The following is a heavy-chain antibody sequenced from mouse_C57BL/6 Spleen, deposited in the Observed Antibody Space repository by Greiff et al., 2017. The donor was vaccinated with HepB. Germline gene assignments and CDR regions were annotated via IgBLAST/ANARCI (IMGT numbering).Heavy chain of an antibody. J-gene: IGHJ2*01. CDR3: ARYGTLLLPFDY. Sequence: EVQLVESGGGLVQPGGSLSLSCAASGFTFTDYYMSWVRQPPGKALEWLGFIRNKANGYTTEYSASVKGRFTISRDNSQSILYLQMNALRAEDSATYYYARYGTLLLPFDYWGQGTTLTVSS. D-gene: IGHD1-1*01. V-gene: IGHV7-3*01. CDR2: IRNKANGYTT. CDR1: GFTFTDYY.